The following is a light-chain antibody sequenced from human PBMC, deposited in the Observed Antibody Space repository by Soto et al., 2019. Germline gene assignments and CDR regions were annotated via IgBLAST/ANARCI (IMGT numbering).Light chain of an antibody. CDR3: LLSYGGADV. CDR2: DTS. V-gene: IGLV7-46*01. Sequence: QAVVTQEPSLTVSPGGTVTLTCGSSTGAVTSGHYPYWFQQQPGQPPKTLIYDTSYKHSWAPARFSGSLLGGKAALTLSGAQPEDEAEYYCLLSYGGADVFGTGTKLTVL. J-gene: IGLJ1*01. CDR1: TGAVTSGHY.